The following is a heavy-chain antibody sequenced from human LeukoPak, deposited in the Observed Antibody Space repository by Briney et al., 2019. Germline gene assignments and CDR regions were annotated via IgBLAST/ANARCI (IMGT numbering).Heavy chain of an antibody. Sequence: GGSLRLSCAASGFTFYNYAMSWVRQAPGKGLEWVSGISGSGGSTFYAESVKGRFTISRDNSKLYLQMNSLRAEDTAVYYCARDGLAAARDYWGQGTLVTVSS. V-gene: IGHV3-23*01. CDR3: ARDGLAAARDY. J-gene: IGHJ4*02. CDR1: GFTFYNYA. CDR2: ISGSGGST. D-gene: IGHD6-13*01.